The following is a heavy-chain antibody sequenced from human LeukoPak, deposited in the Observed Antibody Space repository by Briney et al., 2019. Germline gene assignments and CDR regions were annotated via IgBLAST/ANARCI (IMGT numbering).Heavy chain of an antibody. CDR2: INPNSGGT. V-gene: IGHV1-2*02. CDR1: GYTFTGYY. CDR3: ARARRGYSYGYGPLDY. D-gene: IGHD5-18*01. Sequence: ASVKVSCKASGYTFTGYYMHWVRQAPGQGLEWMGWINPNSGGTNYAQKFQGRVTMTRDTSISTAYMELSRLRSDDTAVYYCARARRGYSYGYGPLDYWGQGTLVTVSS. J-gene: IGHJ4*02.